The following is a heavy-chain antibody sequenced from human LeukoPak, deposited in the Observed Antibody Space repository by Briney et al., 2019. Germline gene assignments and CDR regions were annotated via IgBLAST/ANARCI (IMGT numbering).Heavy chain of an antibody. CDR1: GFIFSNYG. Sequence: PGGSLRLSCAASGFIFSNYGMNWVRQAPGKGLEWISYISGSSSLIHQADSVKGRFTISRGNAKNLVSLQMSSLRDEDTAVYYCVRGSEHLDNWFDPWGQGTLVTVSS. D-gene: IGHD1-14*01. CDR3: VRGSEHLDNWFDP. J-gene: IGHJ5*02. V-gene: IGHV3-48*02. CDR2: ISGSSSLI.